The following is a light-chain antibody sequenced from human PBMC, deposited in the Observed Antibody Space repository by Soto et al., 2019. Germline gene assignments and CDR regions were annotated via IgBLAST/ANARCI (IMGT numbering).Light chain of an antibody. CDR1: SGDIGANNY. Sequence: QSALTQPAAVSGSPGQSITISCSGTSGDIGANNYVSWYLQHPGKAPKLMIFDVRNRPSGVSDRFSGSKSGNTASLTISGLQADDEAHYYCSSYTVSNSGVFGGGTKVTVL. V-gene: IGLV2-14*01. CDR3: SSYTVSNSGV. J-gene: IGLJ3*02. CDR2: DVR.